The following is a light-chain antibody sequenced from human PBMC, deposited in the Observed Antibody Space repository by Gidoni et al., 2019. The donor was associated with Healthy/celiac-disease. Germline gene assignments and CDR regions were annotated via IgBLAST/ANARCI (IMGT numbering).Light chain of an antibody. V-gene: IGKV3-11*01. CDR2: DAS. CDR3: QQRSNWPPRT. CDR1: QSVSSY. J-gene: IGKJ5*01. Sequence: IVLTQSPATLSLSPGERATLSCRASQSVSSYLAWYQQKPGQAPRLLIYDASNRATGIPARFSGSGSGTDFTLTISSLEPEDFAVYYCQQRSNWPPRTXGXGTRLEIK.